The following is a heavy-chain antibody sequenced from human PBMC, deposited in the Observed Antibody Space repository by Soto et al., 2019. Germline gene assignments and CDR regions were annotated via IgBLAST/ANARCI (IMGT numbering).Heavy chain of an antibody. CDR1: GGSVSSGSYY. Sequence: QVQLQESGPGLVKPSQTLSLICTVSGGSVSSGSYYWSWIRQHPGKGLEWIGYISYRGSTSYNPSLRSRVSMSVDTSKTQFFLKLRSVTAADTAIYYCASVSMAVNWIDPWGQGTLVTVSS. CDR2: ISYRGST. CDR3: ASVSMAVNWIDP. D-gene: IGHD4-17*01. V-gene: IGHV4-31*03. J-gene: IGHJ5*02.